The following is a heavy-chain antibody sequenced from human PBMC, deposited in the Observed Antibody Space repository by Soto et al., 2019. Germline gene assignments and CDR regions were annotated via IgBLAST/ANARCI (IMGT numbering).Heavy chain of an antibody. CDR1: GITISRNY. J-gene: IGHJ4*02. V-gene: IGHV3-53*01. CDR3: ARARDGYNFLYEPT. Sequence: PGGSLTLSCAASGITISRNYMSWVRQAPGKGLEWVSVIYGDGTTHYAESVKGRFTIYRDNSKSTLYLQMNSLRADDTAVYYCARARDGYNFLYEPTWGQGTLVTVSS. D-gene: IGHD5-12*01. CDR2: IYGDGTT.